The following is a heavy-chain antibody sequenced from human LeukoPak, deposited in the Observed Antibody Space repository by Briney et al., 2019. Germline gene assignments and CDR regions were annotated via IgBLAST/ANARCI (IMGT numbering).Heavy chain of an antibody. CDR3: AGDRKYFRHPFDY. Sequence: GGSLRLSCAASGFTFSDYYMSWIRQAPGKGLEWVSYISSSGSTIYYADSVKGRFTISRDNAKNSLYLQMNSLRAEDTAVYYCAGDRKYFRHPFDYWGQGTLVTVSS. CDR1: GFTFSDYY. CDR2: ISSSGSTI. J-gene: IGHJ4*02. D-gene: IGHD1-14*01. V-gene: IGHV3-11*01.